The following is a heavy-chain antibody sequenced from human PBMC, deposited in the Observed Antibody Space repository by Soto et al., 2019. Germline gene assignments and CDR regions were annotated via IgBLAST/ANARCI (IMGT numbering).Heavy chain of an antibody. J-gene: IGHJ6*02. CDR2: ISSSSSTI. CDR1: GFTFSGYS. CDR3: ARDLYVDIVAGGGSEREYCYYGMDV. V-gene: IGHV3-48*02. D-gene: IGHD5-12*01. Sequence: GGSLRLSCAASGFTFSGYSMNWVRQSPGKGLEWVSYISSSSSTIYYADSVKGRFTISRDNAKNSLYLQMNSLRDEDTAVYYCARDLYVDIVAGGGSEREYCYYGMDVWGQGTTVTVSS.